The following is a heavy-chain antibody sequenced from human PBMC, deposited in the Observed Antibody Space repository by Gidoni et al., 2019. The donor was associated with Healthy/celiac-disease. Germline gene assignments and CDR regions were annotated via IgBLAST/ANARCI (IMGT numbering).Heavy chain of an antibody. CDR1: GFTFSSYW. CDR2: INSDGSST. D-gene: IGHD3-22*01. Sequence: EVQLVESGGGLVQPGGSLRLSCAASGFTFSSYWMHWVRQAPGKGLVWVSRINSDGSSTSYADSVKGRFTISRDNAKNTLYLQMNSLRAEDTAVYYCASLLYDSSGYSSDYWGQGTLVTVSS. V-gene: IGHV3-74*01. CDR3: ASLLYDSSGYSSDY. J-gene: IGHJ4*02.